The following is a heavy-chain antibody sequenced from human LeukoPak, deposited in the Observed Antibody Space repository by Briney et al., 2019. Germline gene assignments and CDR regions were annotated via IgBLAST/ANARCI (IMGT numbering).Heavy chain of an antibody. CDR3: ARESWAYDFWSGFGLFDP. CDR1: GGSFSGYY. J-gene: IGHJ5*02. V-gene: IGHV4-34*01. Sequence: PSETLSLTCAVYGGSFSGYYWSWIRQPPGKGLEWIGEINHSGSTNYNPSLKSRVTISVDTSKNQFSLKLSSVTAADTAVYYCARESWAYDFWSGFGLFDPWGQGTLVTVSS. D-gene: IGHD3-3*01. CDR2: INHSGST.